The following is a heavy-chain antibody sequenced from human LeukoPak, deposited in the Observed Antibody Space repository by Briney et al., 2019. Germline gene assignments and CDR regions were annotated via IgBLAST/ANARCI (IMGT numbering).Heavy chain of an antibody. CDR3: ASRSFWSGRDAFDI. CDR2: MNPNSGNT. Sequence: ASVKVSCKASGYTFTSYDINWVRQATGQGLEWMGWMNPNSGNTGYAQKFQGRVTMTRNTSISTAYMELSSLRSEDTAVYYCASRSFWSGRDAFDIWGQGTMVTVSS. J-gene: IGHJ3*02. V-gene: IGHV1-8*01. CDR1: GYTFTSYD. D-gene: IGHD3-3*01.